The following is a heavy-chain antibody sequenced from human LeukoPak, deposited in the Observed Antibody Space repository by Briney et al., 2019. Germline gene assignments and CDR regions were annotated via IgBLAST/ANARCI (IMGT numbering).Heavy chain of an antibody. V-gene: IGHV3-21*01. CDR3: ARERGRPRPLRVDYGDYYYYGMDV. Sequence: GGSLRLSCAASGFTFSSYSMNWVRQAPGKGLEWVSSISSSSSYIYYADSVKGRFTISRDNAKNSLYLQMNSLRAEDTAVYYCARERGRPRPLRVDYGDYYYYGMDVWGQGTTVTVSS. D-gene: IGHD4-17*01. CDR2: ISSSSSYI. CDR1: GFTFSSYS. J-gene: IGHJ6*02.